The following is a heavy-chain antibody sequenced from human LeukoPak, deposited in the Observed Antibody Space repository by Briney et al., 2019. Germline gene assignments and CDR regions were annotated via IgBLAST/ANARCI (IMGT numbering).Heavy chain of an antibody. J-gene: IGHJ4*02. CDR3: ARVGNWNYDEVYFDY. V-gene: IGHV1-2*02. CDR1: GHTFTGYY. CDR2: INPNSGGT. D-gene: IGHD1-7*01. Sequence: ASVKVSCKASGHTFTGYYMHWVRQAPGQGLEWMGWINPNSGGTNYAQKFQGRVTMTRDTSISTAYMELSRLRSDDTAVYYCARVGNWNYDEVYFDYWGQGTLVTVSS.